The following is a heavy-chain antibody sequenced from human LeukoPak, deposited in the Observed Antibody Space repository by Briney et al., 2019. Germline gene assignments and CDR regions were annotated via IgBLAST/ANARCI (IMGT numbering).Heavy chain of an antibody. Sequence: PSETLSLTCAVYGGSFSGYYWSWIRQPPGKGLEWIGEINHSGSTNYNPSLKSRVTISVDTSKNQFSLKLSSVTAADTAVYYCARAAAMVTGFDYWGQGTLVTVSS. V-gene: IGHV4-34*01. CDR3: ARAAAMVTGFDY. D-gene: IGHD5-18*01. J-gene: IGHJ4*02. CDR1: GGSFSGYY. CDR2: INHSGST.